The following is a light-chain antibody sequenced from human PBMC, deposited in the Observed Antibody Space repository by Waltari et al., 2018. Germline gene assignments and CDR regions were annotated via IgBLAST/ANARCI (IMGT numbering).Light chain of an antibody. J-gene: IGKJ1*01. CDR3: QKYGTLPAT. CDR1: QSVSRT. Sequence: EIMLTQSPGTLSLSPGEGATLSCRASQSVSRTLAWYQQKPGQAPRLLIYDASRRATGIPDRFSGSGSGTDFSLTISRLEPEDFAVYYCQKYGTLPATFGQGTKVEIK. V-gene: IGKV3-20*01. CDR2: DAS.